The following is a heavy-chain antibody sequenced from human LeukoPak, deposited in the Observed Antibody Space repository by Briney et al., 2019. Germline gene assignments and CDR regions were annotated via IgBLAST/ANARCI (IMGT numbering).Heavy chain of an antibody. CDR2: FSASDGST. CDR1: GFTFSAFG. V-gene: IGHV3-23*01. CDR3: ARDRGSGLDY. J-gene: IGHJ4*02. D-gene: IGHD3-10*01. Sequence: PGGTLRLSCAASGFTFSAFGMTWVRQAPGKGLEWVSGFSASDGSTYYADSVKGRFTISRDNSKNTLYLQMNSLRAEDTAVYYCARDRGSGLDYWGQGTLVTVSS.